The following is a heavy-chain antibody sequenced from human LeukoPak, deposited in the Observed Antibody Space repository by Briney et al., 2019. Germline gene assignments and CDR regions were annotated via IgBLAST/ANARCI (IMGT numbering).Heavy chain of an antibody. CDR1: GFTFSSYA. D-gene: IGHD5-18*01. Sequence: GGSLRLSCTASGFTFSSYAMSWVRQAPGKGLEWVSAISGSGGSTYYADSVKGRFTISRDNSKNTLYLQMNSLRAEDTAVYYCAKVYSYGYRYFDYWGQGTLVTVSS. CDR3: AKVYSYGYRYFDY. V-gene: IGHV3-23*01. CDR2: ISGSGGST. J-gene: IGHJ4*02.